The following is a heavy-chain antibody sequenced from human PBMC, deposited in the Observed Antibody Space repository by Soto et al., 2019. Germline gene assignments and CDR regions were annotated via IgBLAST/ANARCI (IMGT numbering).Heavy chain of an antibody. CDR2: ISGSGGST. J-gene: IGHJ4*02. V-gene: IGHV3-23*01. D-gene: IGHD1-26*01. Sequence: EVQLLESGGGLVQPGGSLRLSCAASGFTFSSYAMRWVRQAPVKGLEWVSAISGSGGSTYYADSVKGRFTISRDNSKNTLYLQMTRLRAEDSAVYYCARRGSGSYYDYWGQGTLVTVSS. CDR3: ARRGSGSYYDY. CDR1: GFTFSSYA.